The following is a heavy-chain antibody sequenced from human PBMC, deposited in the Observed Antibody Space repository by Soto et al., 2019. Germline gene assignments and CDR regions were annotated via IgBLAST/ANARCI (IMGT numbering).Heavy chain of an antibody. V-gene: IGHV1-18*01. J-gene: IGHJ5*02. CDR2: ISAYNGNT. Sequence: AAVKVSCKASGYTFTSYGISWVRQAPGQGLEWMGWISAYNGNTNYAQKLQGRVTMTADTSTSTAYMELRSLRSDDTAVYYCARARSPYHNWFDPWGQGTLVTVSS. D-gene: IGHD3-10*01. CDR3: ARARSPYHNWFDP. CDR1: GYTFTSYG.